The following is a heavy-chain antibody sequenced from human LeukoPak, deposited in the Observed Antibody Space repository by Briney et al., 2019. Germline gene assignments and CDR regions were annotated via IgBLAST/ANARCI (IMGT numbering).Heavy chain of an antibody. J-gene: IGHJ4*02. V-gene: IGHV3-30-3*01. CDR1: GFTFSSYA. CDR2: ISYDGSNK. D-gene: IGHD3-16*01. Sequence: PGRSLRLSCAASGFTFSSYAMHWVRQAPGKGLEWVAVISYDGSNKYYADSVKGRFTISRDNSKNTLYLQMNSLRAEDTAVYYCARVGWGNWYYFDYWGQGTLVTVSS. CDR3: ARVGWGNWYYFDY.